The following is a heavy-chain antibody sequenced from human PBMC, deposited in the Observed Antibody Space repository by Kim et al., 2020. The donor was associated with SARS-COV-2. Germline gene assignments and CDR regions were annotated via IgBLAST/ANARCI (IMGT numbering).Heavy chain of an antibody. D-gene: IGHD2-15*01. CDR3: ARHWKCSGGSCSLDWFDP. CDR1: GYSFTSYL. Sequence: GESLKISCKGSGYSFTSYLISWVRQMPGKGLEWMGRIDPSDSYTNYSPSFQGHVTISADKSISTAYLQWSSLKASDTAMYYCARHWKCSGGSCSLDWFDPWGQGTLVTVSS. J-gene: IGHJ5*02. CDR2: IDPSDSYT. V-gene: IGHV5-10-1*01.